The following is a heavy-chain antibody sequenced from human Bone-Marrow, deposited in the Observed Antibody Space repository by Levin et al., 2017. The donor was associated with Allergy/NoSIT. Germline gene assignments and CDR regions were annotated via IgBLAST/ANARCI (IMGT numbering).Heavy chain of an antibody. CDR1: GFSVTNNY. CDR2: IYSGGGA. Sequence: PGGSLRLSCVGSGFSVTNNYMTWVRQAPGKGLEWLSVIYSGGGAFYADSVKGRFTISRDNSKNTVFLEMNSLGADETAVYYCARVTTSWYSYVDYWGQGSPVTVSS. J-gene: IGHJ4*02. CDR3: ARVTTSWYSYVDY. V-gene: IGHV3-53*01. D-gene: IGHD6-13*01.